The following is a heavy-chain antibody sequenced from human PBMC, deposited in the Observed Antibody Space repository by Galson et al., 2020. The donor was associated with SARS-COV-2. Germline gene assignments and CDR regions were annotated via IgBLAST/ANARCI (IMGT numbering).Heavy chain of an antibody. CDR1: GFSFDDYA. CDR2: ISRNSGTI. V-gene: IGHV3-9*01. CDR3: AKTGCDSTSCYWGGYFDY. J-gene: IGHJ4*02. D-gene: IGHD2-2*01. Sequence: TGGSLRLSCAGSGFSFDDYAMHWVRQAPGKGLEWVSGISRNSGTIGYADSVKGRFTISRDNAKNSLYLQMNSLRAEDAALYYCAKTGCDSTSCYWGGYFDYWGQGTLVTVSS.